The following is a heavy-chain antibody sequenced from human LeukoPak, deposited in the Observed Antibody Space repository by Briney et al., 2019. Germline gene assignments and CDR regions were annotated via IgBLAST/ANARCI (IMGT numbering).Heavy chain of an antibody. J-gene: IGHJ4*02. CDR2: IRGSGGST. D-gene: IGHD6-13*01. CDR1: GFTFSSYA. Sequence: GGSLRLSCAASGFTFSSYAMSWVRQAPGKGLEWVSAIRGSGGSTYYADSVKGRFTISRDNSKNTLYLQMNSLRAEDTAVYYCAKQPISGSSTWYFDCWGQGTLVTVSS. V-gene: IGHV3-23*01. CDR3: AKQPISGSSTWYFDC.